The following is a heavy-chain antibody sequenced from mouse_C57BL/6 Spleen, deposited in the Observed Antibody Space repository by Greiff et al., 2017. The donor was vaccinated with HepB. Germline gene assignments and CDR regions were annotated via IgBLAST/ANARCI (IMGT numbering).Heavy chain of an antibody. D-gene: IGHD1-1*02. CDR3: ARRRWEGYFDY. Sequence: EVKLMESGGGLVKPGGSLKLSCAASGFTFSSYAMSWVRQTPEKRLEWVATISDGGSYTYYPDNVKGRFTISRDNAKNNLYLQMSHLKSEDTAMYYCARRRWEGYFDYWGQGTTLTVSS. CDR2: ISDGGSYT. J-gene: IGHJ2*01. CDR1: GFTFSSYA. V-gene: IGHV5-4*03.